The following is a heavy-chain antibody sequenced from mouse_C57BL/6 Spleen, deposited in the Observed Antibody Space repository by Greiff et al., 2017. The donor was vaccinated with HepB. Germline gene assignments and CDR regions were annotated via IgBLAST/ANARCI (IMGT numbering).Heavy chain of an antibody. Sequence: VQLQQSGAELVRPGSSVKLSCKASGYTFTSYWMDWVKQRPGQGLEWIGNIYPSDSETHYNQKFKDKATLTVDKSSSTAYMQLSSLTSEDSAVYYCARNYYDYDEAWFAYWGQGTLVTVSA. CDR1: GYTFTSYW. CDR3: ARNYYDYDEAWFAY. V-gene: IGHV1-61*01. D-gene: IGHD2-4*01. J-gene: IGHJ3*01. CDR2: IYPSDSET.